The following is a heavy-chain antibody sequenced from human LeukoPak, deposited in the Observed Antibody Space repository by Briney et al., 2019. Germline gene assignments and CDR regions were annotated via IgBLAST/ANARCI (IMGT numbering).Heavy chain of an antibody. J-gene: IGHJ4*02. CDR1: GYSFTTYW. V-gene: IGHV5-51*01. Sequence: GESLKISCKGSGYSFTTYWIGWVRQMPGKGLEWMGIIYPGDSDTRYSPSFQGQVTISADKSISTAYLQWSSLKASHTAMYYCARSEMATVLSQDYWGQGTLVTVSS. D-gene: IGHD5-24*01. CDR3: ARSEMATVLSQDY. CDR2: IYPGDSDT.